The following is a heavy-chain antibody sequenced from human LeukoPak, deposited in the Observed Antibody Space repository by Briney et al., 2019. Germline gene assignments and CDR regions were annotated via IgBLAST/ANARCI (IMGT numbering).Heavy chain of an antibody. CDR2: IYTSGST. V-gene: IGHV4-61*02. CDR3: ARTGDSSGYYRFYYYMDV. J-gene: IGHJ6*03. Sequence: SQTLSLTCTVSGGSISSGSYYWSWIRQPAGKGLEWIGRIYTSGSTNYNPSLKSRVTISVDTSKNQFSLKLSSVTAADTAVYYCARTGDSSGYYRFYYYMDVWGKGTTVTVSS. D-gene: IGHD3-22*01. CDR1: GGSISSGSYY.